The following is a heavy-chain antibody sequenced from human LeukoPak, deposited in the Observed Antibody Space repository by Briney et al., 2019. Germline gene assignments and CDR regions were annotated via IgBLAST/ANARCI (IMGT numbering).Heavy chain of an antibody. CDR2: VNPKRGNT. CDR1: VYTFSSYD. CDR3: ARGRIRGYSYAFHY. Sequence: ASVKVSCKASVYTFSSYDIKWVRPATGQGVGWVGWVNPKRGNTGYAQNFQCRVTITRNTSISTAYMELSSLRSEDTAVYYCARGRIRGYSYAFHYWGQESLVTVSS. D-gene: IGHD5-18*01. V-gene: IGHV1-8*03. J-gene: IGHJ4*02.